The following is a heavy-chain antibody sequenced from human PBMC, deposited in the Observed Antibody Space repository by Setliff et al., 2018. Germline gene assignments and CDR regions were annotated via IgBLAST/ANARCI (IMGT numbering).Heavy chain of an antibody. CDR3: ARVVYYASGSSLSYGMDV. Sequence: ASVKVSCKASGYSFTSYGISWVRQAPGQGLEWMGWISAYNDNKNYAQKFQGRVTMTTDTTTNTVFMELRSLRSDDTAMFYCARVVYYASGSSLSYGMDVWGQGTAVTVSS. CDR2: ISAYNDNK. D-gene: IGHD3-10*01. CDR1: GYSFTSYG. J-gene: IGHJ6*02. V-gene: IGHV1-18*01.